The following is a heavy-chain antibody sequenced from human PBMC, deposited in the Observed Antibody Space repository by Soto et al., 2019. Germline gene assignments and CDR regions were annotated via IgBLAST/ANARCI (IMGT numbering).Heavy chain of an antibody. J-gene: IGHJ4*02. CDR3: ARDRRDAYKRSFGF. CDR2: TSFSGAT. D-gene: IGHD3-9*01. CDR1: GVSITSYF. V-gene: IGHV4-59*01. Sequence: PSETRSRTCTVSGVSITSYFWSWIRQTPGKGLDWIGSTSFSGATYSNPSLRGRAALSVDTSENHLSLTLNSVTSADTAVYFWARDRRDAYKRSFGFWCQGNQVTVAS.